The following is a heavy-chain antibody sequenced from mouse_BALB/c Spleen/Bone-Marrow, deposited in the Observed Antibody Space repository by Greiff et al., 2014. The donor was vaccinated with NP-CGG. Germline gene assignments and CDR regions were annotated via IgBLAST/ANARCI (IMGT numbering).Heavy chain of an antibody. J-gene: IGHJ2*01. CDR1: GYTFTSYI. CDR3: ARGGGHHFDY. Sequence: VQLQQPGPELVKPGASVKMSCKASGYTFTSYILHWVKQKPGQGLEWIGYINPYNDGTKYNEKFKGKATLTSDKFSSATYMELSSLTSEDSAVYYCARGGGHHFDYWGQGTTLTVSS. CDR2: INPYNDGT. V-gene: IGHV1-14*01.